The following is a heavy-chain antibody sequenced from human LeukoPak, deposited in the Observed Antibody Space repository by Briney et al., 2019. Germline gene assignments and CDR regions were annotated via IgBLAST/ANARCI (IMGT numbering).Heavy chain of an antibody. CDR1: GFTFSSYS. J-gene: IGHJ6*03. Sequence: GGSLRLSCSASGFTFSSYSMSWVRQAPGKGLEWVSSINSGSTYTYYADSVRGRFTISRDNAKKSLFLQMDSLRAEDTAVYYCARVEAPNGRHYYYYYMDVWGKGTTVTVSS. CDR2: INSGSTYT. V-gene: IGHV3-21*01. D-gene: IGHD2-15*01. CDR3: ARVEAPNGRHYYYYYMDV.